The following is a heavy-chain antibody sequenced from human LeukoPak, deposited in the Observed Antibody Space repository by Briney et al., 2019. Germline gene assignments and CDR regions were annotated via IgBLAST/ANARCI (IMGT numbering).Heavy chain of an antibody. CDR2: ISGSSSTI. CDR1: GFTFSSYS. J-gene: IGHJ4*02. CDR3: ARGSTYYDSSGQVPFDY. Sequence: GGSLRLSCAASGFTFSSYSMNWVRQAPGKGLEWGTYISGSSSTIYYADSVKGRFTISRDNGKSTLYLQMNSLRAEDTAVYYCARGSTYYDSSGQVPFDYWGQGTLVTVSS. D-gene: IGHD3-22*01. V-gene: IGHV3-48*01.